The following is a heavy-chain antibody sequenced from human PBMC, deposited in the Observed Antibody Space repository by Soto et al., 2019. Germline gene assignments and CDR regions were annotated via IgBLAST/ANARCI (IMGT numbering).Heavy chain of an antibody. CDR3: ALYCSGGSCLHNWFDP. D-gene: IGHD2-15*01. CDR2: IIPILGIA. Sequence: QVQLVQSGAEVKKPGSSVKVSCKASGGTFSSYTISWVRQAPGQGLEWMGRIIPILGIANYAQKFQGRVTITADKSPSTAYMELSSLRSEDTAVYYCALYCSGGSCLHNWFDPWGQGTLVTVSS. J-gene: IGHJ5*02. V-gene: IGHV1-69*02. CDR1: GGTFSSYT.